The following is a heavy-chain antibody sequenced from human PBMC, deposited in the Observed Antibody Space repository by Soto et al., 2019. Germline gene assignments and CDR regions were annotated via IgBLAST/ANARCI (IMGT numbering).Heavy chain of an antibody. V-gene: IGHV4-59*01. Sequence: SETLSLTCTVSGGSISSYYWSWIRQPPGKGLEWIGYIYYSGSTNYNPSLKSRVTVSVDTSKNQFSLKLSSVTAADTAVYYCARGSGGSSWDAFDIWGQGTMVTVSS. CDR2: IYYSGST. J-gene: IGHJ3*02. CDR3: ARGSGGSSWDAFDI. CDR1: GGSISSYY. D-gene: IGHD2-15*01.